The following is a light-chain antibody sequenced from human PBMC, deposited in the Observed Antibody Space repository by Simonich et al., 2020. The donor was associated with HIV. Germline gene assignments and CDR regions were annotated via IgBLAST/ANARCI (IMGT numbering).Light chain of an antibody. CDR3: YSTDSSGNHRV. CDR1: ALPKNY. V-gene: IGLV3-10*01. Sequence: SYELTQPPSVSVSPGQTARITCSGDALPKNYAYWYQQKSGQAPVLVIYEDRKRPSGIPERFAVSSSGTMATLTISGAQVEDEADYYCYSTDSSGNHRVFGGGTKLTVL. J-gene: IGLJ3*02. CDR2: EDR.